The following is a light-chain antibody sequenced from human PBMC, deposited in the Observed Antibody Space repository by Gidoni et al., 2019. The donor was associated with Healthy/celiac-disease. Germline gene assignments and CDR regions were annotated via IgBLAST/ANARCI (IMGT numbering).Light chain of an antibody. CDR1: QSVLYSSNNKNY. CDR2: WAS. CDR3: QQYYSTPQT. Sequence: DIVMTQSPHSLAVSLGERPTINCKSSQSVLYSSNNKNYLAWYQQKQGQPPKLLIYWASTRESGVPDRFSGSGSGTDFTLTISSLQAEDVAVYYCQQYYSTPQTFGQGTKVEIK. J-gene: IGKJ1*01. V-gene: IGKV4-1*01.